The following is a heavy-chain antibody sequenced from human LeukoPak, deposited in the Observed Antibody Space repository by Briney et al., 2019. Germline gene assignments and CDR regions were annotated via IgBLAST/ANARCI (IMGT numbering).Heavy chain of an antibody. CDR2: IYYSGST. J-gene: IGHJ5*02. Sequence: SETLSLTCIVSGGSISSSSYNWGWIRQHPGKGLEWIGYIYYSGSTYYNPSLKSRVTISVDTSKNQFSLKLSSVTAADTAVYYCASGIHYGPGVWFDPWGQGTLVTVSS. CDR3: ASGIHYGPGVWFDP. D-gene: IGHD3-16*01. CDR1: GGSISSSSYN. V-gene: IGHV4-31*03.